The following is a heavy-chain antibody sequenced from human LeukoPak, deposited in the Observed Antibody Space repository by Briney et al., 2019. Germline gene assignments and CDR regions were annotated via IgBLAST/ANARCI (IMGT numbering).Heavy chain of an antibody. J-gene: IGHJ4*02. V-gene: IGHV3-20*04. CDR3: ARGPLTGSMLGDLDY. CDR2: INWNGDST. CDR1: GFTFDDYG. D-gene: IGHD3-10*02. Sequence: TGGSLRLSCAASGFTFDDYGMSWVRQAPGKGLEWVSGINWNGDSTDYADSVKGRFTISRDNARNSLYVQMNSLRAEDTALYYCARGPLTGSMLGDLDYWGQGTLVTVSS.